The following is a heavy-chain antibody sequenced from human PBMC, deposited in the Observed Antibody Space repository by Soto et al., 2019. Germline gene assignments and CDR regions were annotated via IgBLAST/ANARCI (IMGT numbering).Heavy chain of an antibody. D-gene: IGHD5-12*01. V-gene: IGHV3-33*01. CDR3: ARGVSRDGYNYPFDY. Sequence: QVRLVESGGGVVQPGRSLRLSCAASGFTFSSYGMHWVRQAPGKGLEWVAVIWYDGSNKYYADSVKGRFTISRDNSKNTLYLQMNSLRAEDTAVYYCARGVSRDGYNYPFDYWGQGTLVTVSS. J-gene: IGHJ4*02. CDR1: GFTFSSYG. CDR2: IWYDGSNK.